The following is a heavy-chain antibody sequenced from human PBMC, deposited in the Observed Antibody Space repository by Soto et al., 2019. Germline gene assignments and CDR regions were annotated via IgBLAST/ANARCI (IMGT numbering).Heavy chain of an antibody. D-gene: IGHD1-26*01. CDR2: INHSGST. CDR3: ATTVGAHNWNFDY. V-gene: IGHV4-34*01. Sequence: PSETLSLTCAVYGGSFSGYYWSWIRQPPGKGLEWIGDINHSGSTTYNPSLKSRVTLSVDKSKNQFSLKLSSVTAADTAVYYCATTVGAHNWNFDYWGQGTLVTVSS. J-gene: IGHJ4*02. CDR1: GGSFSGYY.